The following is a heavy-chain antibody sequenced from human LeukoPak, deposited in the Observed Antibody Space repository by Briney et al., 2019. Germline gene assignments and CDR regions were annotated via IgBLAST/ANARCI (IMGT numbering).Heavy chain of an antibody. J-gene: IGHJ4*02. V-gene: IGHV3-23*01. D-gene: IGHD5-24*01. Sequence: GGSLRLSCAASGFTFSSYAMSWVRQAPGKGLEWVSAISGSGGSTYYADSVKGRFTISRDNSKNTLYLQMNSLRAEDTAVYYCAKVRLQFSFVAPFDYWGQGTLVTVSS. CDR3: AKVRLQFSFVAPFDY. CDR2: ISGSGGST. CDR1: GFTFSSYA.